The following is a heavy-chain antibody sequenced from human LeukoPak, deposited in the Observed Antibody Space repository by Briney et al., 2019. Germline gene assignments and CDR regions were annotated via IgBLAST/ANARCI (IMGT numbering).Heavy chain of an antibody. J-gene: IGHJ4*02. D-gene: IGHD6-19*01. Sequence: PGGSLRLSCVASGLTFSNYAMSWVRQALGKGLEWVSAIINSGGSTYYADSVKGRFTISRDNSKNTLYLQMNSLRAEDTAVYYCAKEDMAVAGTLDYWGRGTLVTVSS. CDR1: GLTFSNYA. V-gene: IGHV3-23*01. CDR3: AKEDMAVAGTLDY. CDR2: IINSGGST.